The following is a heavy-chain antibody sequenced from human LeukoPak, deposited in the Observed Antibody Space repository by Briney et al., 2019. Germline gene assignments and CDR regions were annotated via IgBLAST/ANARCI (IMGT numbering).Heavy chain of an antibody. V-gene: IGHV1-18*01. CDR2: ISAYNGNT. J-gene: IGHJ4*02. CDR3: ARDPLLYYYDSSGYLPD. D-gene: IGHD3-22*01. Sequence: ASVKVSCKASGYTFTSYGISWVRQAPGQGLEWMGWISAYNGNTNYAQKLQGRVTMTTDTSTSTAYMELRSLRSDDTAVYYCARDPLLYYYDSSGYLPDWGQGTLVTVSS. CDR1: GYTFTSYG.